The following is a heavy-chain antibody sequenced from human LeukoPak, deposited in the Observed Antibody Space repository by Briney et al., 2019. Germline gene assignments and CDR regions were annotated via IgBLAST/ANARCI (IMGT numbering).Heavy chain of an antibody. J-gene: IGHJ4*02. CDR1: GYTFTSYA. CDR3: ARDRSSGWSRLDY. V-gene: IGHV1-3*01. CDR2: INAGNGNT. Sequence: ASVKVSCKASGYTFTSYAMHWVRQAPGQRLEWMGWINAGNGNTKYSQKFQGRVTITRDTSASTAYMELSSVRSEDTAVYYCARDRSSGWSRLDYWGQGTLVTVSS. D-gene: IGHD6-19*01.